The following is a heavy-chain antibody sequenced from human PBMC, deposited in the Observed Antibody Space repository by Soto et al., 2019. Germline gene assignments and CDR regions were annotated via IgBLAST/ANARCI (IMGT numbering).Heavy chain of an antibody. D-gene: IGHD3-3*01. V-gene: IGHV6-1*01. J-gene: IGHJ6*02. CDR2: TYYRSKWYN. Sequence: PSQTLSLTCAISGDSVSSNSAAWNWIRQSPSRGLEWLGRTYYRSKWYNDYAVSVKSRISINPDTSKNQFSLQLNSVTPEDTAVYYCEGRYDFWSGYQGGGMDVWGQGTTVTVSS. CDR3: EGRYDFWSGYQGGGMDV. CDR1: GDSVSSNSAA.